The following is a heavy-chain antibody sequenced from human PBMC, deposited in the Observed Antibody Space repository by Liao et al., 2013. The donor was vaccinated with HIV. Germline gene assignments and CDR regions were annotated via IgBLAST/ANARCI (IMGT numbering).Heavy chain of an antibody. V-gene: IGHV4-4*07. CDR1: GGSISNYY. CDR3: ARGPFPTTVTTAPYFDS. D-gene: IGHD4-11*01. J-gene: IGHJ4*02. CDR2: IYTSGST. Sequence: QVQLQESGPGLVKPSETLSLTCSVSGGSISNYYWSWIRQPAGKGLEWLGRIYTSGSTNYNPSLKSRVTMSVDTSKNHFSLKLSSVTAADTAVYYCARGPFPTTVTTAPYFDSWGQGTLVTVSS.